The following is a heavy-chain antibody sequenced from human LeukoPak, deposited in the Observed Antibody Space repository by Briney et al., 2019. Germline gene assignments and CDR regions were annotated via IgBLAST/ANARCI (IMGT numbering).Heavy chain of an antibody. CDR2: ISTGGDI. CDR1: AGSICNSY. CDR3: VRGPGRGYDLEP. D-gene: IGHD3-22*01. J-gene: IGHJ5*02. Sequence: PSETLSLTCAVSAGSICNSYCSWARQPPGKGPEFIGYISTGGDINYNPSLRSRATMSINTSNNQLSLTLTSVTTADTAVYFCVRGPGRGYDLEPWGQGSLVTVSS. V-gene: IGHV4-4*08.